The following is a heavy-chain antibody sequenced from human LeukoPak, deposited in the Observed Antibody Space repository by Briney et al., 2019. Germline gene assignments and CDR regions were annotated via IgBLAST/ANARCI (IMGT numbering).Heavy chain of an antibody. J-gene: IGHJ4*02. V-gene: IGHV1-46*01. CDR2: INPNSGGST. Sequence: ASVKVSCKASGYTFTDYYMHWVRQAPGQGLEWMGWINPNSGGSTSYAQKFQGRVTMTRDTSTSTVYMELSSLRSEDTAVYYCARGRDGPTEQHFDYWGQGTLVTVSS. CDR1: GYTFTDYY. CDR3: ARGRDGPTEQHFDY. D-gene: IGHD5-24*01.